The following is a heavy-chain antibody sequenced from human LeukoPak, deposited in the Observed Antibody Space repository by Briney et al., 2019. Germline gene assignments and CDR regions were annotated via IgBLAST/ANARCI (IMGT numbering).Heavy chain of an antibody. J-gene: IGHJ5*02. D-gene: IGHD6-13*01. CDR3: ASNRGYSSSWYWFNWFDP. Sequence: SETLSLTCAVYGGSFSGYYWSWIRQPPGKGLEWSGEINHSGSTNYNPSLKSRVTISVDTSKNQLSLKLSSVTAADTAVYYCASNRGYSSSWYWFNWFDPWGQGTLVTVSS. V-gene: IGHV4-34*01. CDR1: GGSFSGYY. CDR2: INHSGST.